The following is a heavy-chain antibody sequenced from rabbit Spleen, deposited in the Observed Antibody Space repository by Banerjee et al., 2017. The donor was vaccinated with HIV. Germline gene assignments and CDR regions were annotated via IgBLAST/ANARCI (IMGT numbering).Heavy chain of an antibody. V-gene: IGHV1S40*01. Sequence: QSLEESGGDLVKPGASLTLTCKASGFDFSSSYYMCWVRQAPGKGLELIACIDTSSVNTADATWAKGRFTISKTSSTTVTLQMTSLTAADTATYFCARGSATMTMVITGFYLNLWGPGTLVTVS. CDR2: IDTSSVNT. D-gene: IGHD2-1*01. CDR1: GFDFSSSYY. CDR3: ARGSATMTMVITGFYLNL. J-gene: IGHJ4*01.